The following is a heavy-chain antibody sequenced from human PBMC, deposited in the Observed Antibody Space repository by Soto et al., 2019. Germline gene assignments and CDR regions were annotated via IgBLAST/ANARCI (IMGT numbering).Heavy chain of an antibody. CDR3: ARGYSYGYVDY. Sequence: ASVKVSCKASGYTFTNYAMHWVRQAPGQRLEWMGWINAGNGNTKYSQKFQGRVTITRDTSASTAYMELSSLRSEDTAVYYCARGYSYGYVDYWGQGTLVTVSS. CDR2: INAGNGNT. J-gene: IGHJ4*02. D-gene: IGHD5-18*01. CDR1: GYTFTNYA. V-gene: IGHV1-3*01.